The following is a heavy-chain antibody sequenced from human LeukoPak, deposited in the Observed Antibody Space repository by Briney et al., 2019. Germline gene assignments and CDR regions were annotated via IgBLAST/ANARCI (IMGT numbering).Heavy chain of an antibody. D-gene: IGHD4-17*01. Sequence: GASVKVSCNASGYTFTSYDINWVRQATGQGLEWMGWMNPNSGNTGYAQKFQGRVTMTRNTSISTAYMELSSLRSEDTAVYYCARDYGDYVIGAFDIWGQGTMVTVSS. CDR1: GYTFTSYD. J-gene: IGHJ3*02. CDR2: MNPNSGNT. CDR3: ARDYGDYVIGAFDI. V-gene: IGHV1-8*01.